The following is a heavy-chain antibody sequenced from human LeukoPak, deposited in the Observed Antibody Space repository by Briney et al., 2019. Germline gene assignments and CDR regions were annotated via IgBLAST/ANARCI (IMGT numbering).Heavy chain of an antibody. CDR1: GYTLTELS. Sequence: ASVKVSCKVSGYTLTELSMHWVRQAPGKGLEWMGGFDPEDGETIYAQKFQGRVTMTEDTSTDTAYMELSSLRSEDTAVYYCASAIAAAGTSYYYGMDVWGQGTTVTVSS. D-gene: IGHD6-13*01. J-gene: IGHJ6*02. CDR2: FDPEDGET. V-gene: IGHV1-24*01. CDR3: ASAIAAAGTSYYYGMDV.